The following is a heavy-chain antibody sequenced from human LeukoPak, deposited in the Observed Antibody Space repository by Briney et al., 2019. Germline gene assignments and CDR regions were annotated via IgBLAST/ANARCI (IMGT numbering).Heavy chain of an antibody. CDR3: ARLYYDILTGYPGFDP. V-gene: IGHV4-59*01. D-gene: IGHD3-9*01. Sequence: SETLSLTCTVSGGSISSYYWSWIRQPPGKGLEWIGYIYYSGSTNYNPSLKSRVTISVDTSKNQFSLKLSSVTAADTAVYYCARLYYDILTGYPGFDPWGQGTLVTVSS. J-gene: IGHJ5*02. CDR2: IYYSGST. CDR1: GGSISSYY.